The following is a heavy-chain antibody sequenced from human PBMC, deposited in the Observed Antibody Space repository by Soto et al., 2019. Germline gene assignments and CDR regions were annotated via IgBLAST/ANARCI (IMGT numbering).Heavy chain of an antibody. V-gene: IGHV4-59*08. J-gene: IGHJ4*02. CDR3: ARAFDILTRYYFDY. CDR2: IYYSGYT. CDR1: GGSISSDY. D-gene: IGHD3-9*01. Sequence: SETVALTCTVSGGSISSDYWSWVRQPPGKGLEWIGYIYYSGYTNYNPSLKSRVTTSVDTSKNQFSLKLSSVTAADTAVYYCARAFDILTRYYFDYWGQGTLVTVSS.